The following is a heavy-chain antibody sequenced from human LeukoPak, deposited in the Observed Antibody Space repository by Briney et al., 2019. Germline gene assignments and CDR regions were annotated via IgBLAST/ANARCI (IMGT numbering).Heavy chain of an antibody. Sequence: RRSPRDSRAASGFTFSSYAMTWVRQAPGKGLEWVSTISNGGGSTYYADPVKGRFTISRDNSKNTVYLQMSSLRAEDTAVYYCAKDRWGSGGSGGGDYWGQGTMVTVSS. V-gene: IGHV3-23*01. D-gene: IGHD2-15*01. J-gene: IGHJ4*02. CDR2: ISNGGGST. CDR1: GFTFSSYA. CDR3: AKDRWGSGGSGGGDY.